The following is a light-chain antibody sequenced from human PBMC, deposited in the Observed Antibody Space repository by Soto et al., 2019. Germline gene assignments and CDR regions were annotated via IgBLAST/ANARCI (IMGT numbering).Light chain of an antibody. CDR3: PQYYSYPQLT. CDR2: AAS. J-gene: IGKJ4*01. Sequence: AIRMTQSPSSLSASTGDRVTITCRASQGISSYLAWYQQKPGKAPKLLIYAASTLQSGVPSRFSGSGSGTDFTLTISCLQSEDFATDYCPQYYSYPQLTFGGGTKVEIK. CDR1: QGISSY. V-gene: IGKV1-8*01.